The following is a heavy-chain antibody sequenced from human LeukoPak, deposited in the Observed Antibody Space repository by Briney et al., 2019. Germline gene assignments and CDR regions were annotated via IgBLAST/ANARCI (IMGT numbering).Heavy chain of an antibody. J-gene: IGHJ4*02. CDR2: VFSDGRT. V-gene: IGHV3-53*01. CDR3: ARGDFDY. CDR1: GITVNTNY. Sequence: GGSLRLSCAASGITVNTNYMSWVRQAPGKGLEWVSNVFSDGRTFYADSEKGRFTISRDSSKNSIFLQMNSLRAEDTAVYYCARGDFDYWGQGTLVTVSS.